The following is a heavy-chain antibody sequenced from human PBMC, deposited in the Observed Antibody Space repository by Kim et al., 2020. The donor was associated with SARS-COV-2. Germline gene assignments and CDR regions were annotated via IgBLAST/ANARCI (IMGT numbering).Heavy chain of an antibody. D-gene: IGHD3-3*02. CDR3: ARSPGAFFFDL. CDR1: EDFISSDKF. Sequence: SETLSLTCTTSEDFISSDKFLCWVRQPPGKGLEWIGEIHHTAITNYNPSLKGRVTFSVDTSKKRISLNLKSVTAADTAVYWCARSPGAFFFDLWGRGTLVTVSS. CDR2: IHHTAIT. J-gene: IGHJ2*01. V-gene: IGHV4-4*01.